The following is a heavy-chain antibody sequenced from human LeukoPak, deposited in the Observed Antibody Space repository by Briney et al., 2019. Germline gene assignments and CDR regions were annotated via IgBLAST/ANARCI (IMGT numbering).Heavy chain of an antibody. D-gene: IGHD3-3*01. CDR1: GFTFSSYG. V-gene: IGHV3-30*03. CDR3: NFRGTDFWSGYNSGMTLYFDY. Sequence: PGGSLRLSCAASGFTFSSYGMHWVRQAPGKGLEWVAVISHDGSNKYYADSVKGRFTISRDNSKNTLYLQMNSLRAEDTAVYYCNFRGTDFWSGYNSGMTLYFDYWGQGTLVTVSS. J-gene: IGHJ4*02. CDR2: ISHDGSNK.